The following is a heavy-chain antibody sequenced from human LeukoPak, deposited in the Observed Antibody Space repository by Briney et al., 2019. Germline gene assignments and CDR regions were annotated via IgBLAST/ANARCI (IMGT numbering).Heavy chain of an antibody. V-gene: IGHV1-2*02. CDR3: AREWSIAVAGTDY. J-gene: IGHJ4*02. D-gene: IGHD6-19*01. CDR2: INPNSGGT. CDR1: GYTFTGYY. Sequence: ASVKASCKASGYTFTGYYMHWVRQAPGQGLEWMGWINPNSGGTNYAQKFQGRVTMTRDTSISTAYMELSRLRSDDTAVYYCAREWSIAVAGTDYWGQGTLVTVSS.